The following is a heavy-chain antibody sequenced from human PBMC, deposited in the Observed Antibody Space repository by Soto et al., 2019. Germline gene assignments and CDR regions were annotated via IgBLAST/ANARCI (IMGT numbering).Heavy chain of an antibody. CDR3: AVGPGYFNPGTGLVGSYSYGMDV. J-gene: IGHJ6*02. V-gene: IGHV4-4*02. CDR1: GGSISSSNW. Sequence: SETLSLTCAVSGGSISSSNWWSWVRQPPGKGLEWIGEIYHRGSTNHNPPPKSRVTISVDKSKNQFSLKLSSVTAADTAVYYCAVGPGYFNPGTGLVGSYSYGMDVWGQVTTVTGS. CDR2: IYHRGST. D-gene: IGHD6-25*01.